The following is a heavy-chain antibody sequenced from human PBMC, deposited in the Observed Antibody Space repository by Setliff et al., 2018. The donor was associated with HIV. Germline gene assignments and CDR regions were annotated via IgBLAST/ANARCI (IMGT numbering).Heavy chain of an antibody. V-gene: IGHV4-39*07. CDR1: GGSFIGSSFQ. CDR2: IAYSGTTMYF. J-gene: IGHJ4*02. CDR3: ARSPPFAY. Sequence: SETLSLTCNVSGGSFIGSSFQSTWIRQAPGKGLEWIWDIAYSGTTMYFNYNPSLESRLSLSEDTSRHQFSLKLTSVTADDTGIYYCARSPPFAYWGQGLLVTVSS.